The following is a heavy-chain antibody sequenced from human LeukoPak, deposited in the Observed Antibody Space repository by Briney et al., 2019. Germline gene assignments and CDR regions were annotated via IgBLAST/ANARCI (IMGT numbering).Heavy chain of an antibody. Sequence: GGSLRLSCAASRFSFSIYAMNWVRQAPGKVQEWVSGISGSGGRTYYADSVKGRFTISRDNSKNTLYLEMNSLRAEDTAVYYCAQTPEYTTSSSDHWGQGTLVTVSS. D-gene: IGHD6-6*01. CDR1: RFSFSIYA. CDR2: ISGSGGRT. CDR3: AQTPEYTTSSSDH. J-gene: IGHJ4*02. V-gene: IGHV3-23*01.